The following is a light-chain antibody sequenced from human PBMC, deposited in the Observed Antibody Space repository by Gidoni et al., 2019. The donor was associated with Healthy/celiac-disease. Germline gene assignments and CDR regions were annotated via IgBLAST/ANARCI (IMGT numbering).Light chain of an antibody. CDR2: EVS. Sequence: QSALTQHASVSGSPGQSITISCTGTSSDVGGYNYVSWYQQHPGKAPKLMIYEVSNRPSGVSNRFSGSKSGNTASLTISGLQAEDEADYYCSSCTSSSNVVFGGGTKLTVL. CDR1: SSDVGGYNY. V-gene: IGLV2-14*01. CDR3: SSCTSSSNVV. J-gene: IGLJ2*01.